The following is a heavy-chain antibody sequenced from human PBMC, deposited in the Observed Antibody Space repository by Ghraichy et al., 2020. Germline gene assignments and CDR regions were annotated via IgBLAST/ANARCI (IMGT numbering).Heavy chain of an antibody. Sequence: GVLRLSCAASGFTFSSYGMHWVRQAPGKGLEWLAFIRYDGSNKYYADSVKGRFTISRDNSKNTLYLQMNSLRAEDTAVYYCAKVWFGEPSTFDYWGQGTLVTVSS. D-gene: IGHD3-10*01. CDR3: AKVWFGEPSTFDY. V-gene: IGHV3-30*02. J-gene: IGHJ4*02. CDR1: GFTFSSYG. CDR2: IRYDGSNK.